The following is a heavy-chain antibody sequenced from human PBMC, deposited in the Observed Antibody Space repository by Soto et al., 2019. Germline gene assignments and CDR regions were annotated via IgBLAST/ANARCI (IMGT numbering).Heavy chain of an antibody. J-gene: IGHJ4*01. D-gene: IGHD1-1*01. CDR3: LTLTMSLPTRPADY. Sequence: PGGSLRLSCAASGFTFSSYAMHWVRQAPGKGLEWVAVISYDGSNKYYADSVKGRFTISRDNSKNTLYLQMNSLRAEDTAVYYSLTLTMSLPTRPADY. V-gene: IGHV3-30-3*01. CDR2: ISYDGSNK. CDR1: GFTFSSYA.